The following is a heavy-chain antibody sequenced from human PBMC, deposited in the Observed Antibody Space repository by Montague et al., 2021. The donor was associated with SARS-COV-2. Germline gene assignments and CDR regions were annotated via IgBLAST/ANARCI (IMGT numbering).Heavy chain of an antibody. CDR2: IYHSGSP. CDR3: ARGSMVRGGKVYYGVDV. D-gene: IGHD3-10*01. Sequence: TLSPTCAVSGGSISSGGYSWNWIRQPPGKGLEWIGYIYHSGSPCYXPSLKSRVTISLDSSKNQFSLNLTSVTAADTAVYYCARGSMVRGGKVYYGVDVWGQGTTVTVSS. J-gene: IGHJ6*02. CDR1: GGSISSGGYS. V-gene: IGHV4-30-2*01.